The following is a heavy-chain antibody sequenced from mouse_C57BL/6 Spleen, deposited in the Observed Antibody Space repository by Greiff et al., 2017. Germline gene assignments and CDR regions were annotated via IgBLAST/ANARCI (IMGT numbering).Heavy chain of an antibody. D-gene: IGHD1-1*01. J-gene: IGHJ2*01. CDR3: ARGAVVATDYFDY. V-gene: IGHV1-42*01. CDR1: GYSFTGYY. Sequence: EVQLQQSGPELVKPGASVKISCKASGYSFTGYYMNWVKQSPEKSLEWIGEINPSTGGTTYNQKFKAKATLTVDKSSSTAYMQLKSLTSEDSAVDYCARGAVVATDYFDYWGQGTTLTVSS. CDR2: INPSTGGT.